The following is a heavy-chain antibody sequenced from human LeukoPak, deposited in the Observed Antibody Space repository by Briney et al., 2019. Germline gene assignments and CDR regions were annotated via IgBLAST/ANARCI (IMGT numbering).Heavy chain of an antibody. J-gene: IGHJ4*02. CDR1: GGSISSYY. CDR3: ARLGYYGSGSYIDY. D-gene: IGHD3-10*01. CDR2: IYTSGST. Sequence: SETLSLTCTVSGGSISSYYWSWIRQPAGKGLEWIGRIYTSGSTNYNPSLKSRVTMSVDTSKNQFSLKLSSVTAADTAVYYCARLGYYGSGSYIDYWGQGTLVTVSS. V-gene: IGHV4-4*07.